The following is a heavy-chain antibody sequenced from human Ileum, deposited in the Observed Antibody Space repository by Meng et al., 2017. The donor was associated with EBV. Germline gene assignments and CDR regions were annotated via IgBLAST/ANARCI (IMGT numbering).Heavy chain of an antibody. CDR3: ARGQKGYFDL. CDR1: GGSISSSNYY. CDR2: IYNSGST. V-gene: IGHV4-30-4*01. Sequence: QVQLHESGPGLVKPSQTLSLPCTVSGGSISSSNYYWSWIRQPPGKGLEWSGHIYNSGSTYYNPSLKSRITISVDTSKNQFSLKLSSVTAADTAVYYCARGQKGYFDLWGRGTLVTVSS. J-gene: IGHJ2*01.